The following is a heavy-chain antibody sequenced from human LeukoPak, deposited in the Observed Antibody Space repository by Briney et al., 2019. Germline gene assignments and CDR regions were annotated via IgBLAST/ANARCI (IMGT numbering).Heavy chain of an antibody. D-gene: IGHD2/OR15-2a*01. CDR2: MNPKSGNT. CDR1: GHTFSTYD. Sequence: ASVKVSCKAAGHTFSTYDISWVRQATGQGLEWMGWMNPKSGNTLYAQKFQGRVTMTRNTSISTAYMELSSVRSEDTAVYYCARFLKNPVNRRGPANYYMDVWGKGTTVTISS. CDR3: ARFLKNPVNRRGPANYYMDV. V-gene: IGHV1-8*01. J-gene: IGHJ6*03.